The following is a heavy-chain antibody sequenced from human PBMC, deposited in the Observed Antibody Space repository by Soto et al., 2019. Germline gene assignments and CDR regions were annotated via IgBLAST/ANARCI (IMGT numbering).Heavy chain of an antibody. CDR1: GYSFAGYW. CDR2: IDPSDSQT. Sequence: PAESLKISCKGSGYSFAGYWITWVRQKPGKGLEWMGRIDPSDSQTYYSPSFRGHVTISVTKSITTVFLQWSSLRASDTAMYYCARQIYDSDTGPNFQYYFDSWGQGPPVSVPS. J-gene: IGHJ4*02. V-gene: IGHV5-10-1*01. D-gene: IGHD3-22*01. CDR3: ARQIYDSDTGPNFQYYFDS.